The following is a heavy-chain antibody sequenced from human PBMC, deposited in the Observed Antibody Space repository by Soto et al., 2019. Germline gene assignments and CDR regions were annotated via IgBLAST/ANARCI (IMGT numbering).Heavy chain of an antibody. CDR2: IKEDGSQY. V-gene: IGHV3-7*04. J-gene: IGHJ4*02. CDR3: PRETHYYAA. D-gene: IGHD3-10*01. CDR1: GFSFSNYW. Sequence: EMQLVDSGGGLVQPGDSLRLSCAASGFSFSNYWMAWVRQAPGKGLEWVANIKEDGSQYTYVDSVKGRFTISRDNAKNSLYRQMNSLRAEDTAGLYCPRETHYYAAWGQGTLVTVPS.